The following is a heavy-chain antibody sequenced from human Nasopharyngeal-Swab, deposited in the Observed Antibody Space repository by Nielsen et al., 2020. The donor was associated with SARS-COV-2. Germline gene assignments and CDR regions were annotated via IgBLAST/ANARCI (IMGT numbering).Heavy chain of an antibody. D-gene: IGHD1-14*01. CDR1: GYSFNTYY. CDR2: ISCDDGTR. Sequence: ASVKVSCKASGYSFNTYYMHWVRQAPGQALEWMELISCDDGTRNYAQKFRGRVTMTRDTSTNTVYLDLSSLQSEDTAVYYCARGPNPHNAFDIWGQGTMVTVSS. CDR3: ARGPNPHNAFDI. J-gene: IGHJ3*02. V-gene: IGHV1-46*02.